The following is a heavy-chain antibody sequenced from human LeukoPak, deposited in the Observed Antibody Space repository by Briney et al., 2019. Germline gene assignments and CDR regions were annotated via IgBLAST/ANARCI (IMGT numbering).Heavy chain of an antibody. CDR1: GGTFSSYA. J-gene: IGHJ3*02. D-gene: IGHD2-15*01. V-gene: IGHV1-69*04. Sequence: EASVKVSCKASGGTFSSYAISWVRQAPGQGLEWMGRIIPILGIANYAQKFQGRVTITADKSTSTAYMELSSLRSEDTAVYYCAAVEVVVAATHDAFDIWGQGTMVTVSS. CDR3: AAVEVVVAATHDAFDI. CDR2: IIPILGIA.